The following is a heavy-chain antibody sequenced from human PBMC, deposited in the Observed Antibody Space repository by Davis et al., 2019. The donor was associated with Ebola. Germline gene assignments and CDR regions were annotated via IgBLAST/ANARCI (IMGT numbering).Heavy chain of an antibody. CDR1: GYKFTNYW. CDR2: LYPADSDR. V-gene: IGHV5-51*01. CDR3: ARHREGYCSLSACAGSVYGTDV. J-gene: IGHJ6*04. D-gene: IGHD2-15*01. Sequence: PGGSLRLSCKTSGYKFTNYWIAWVRQKPGKGLEWMGVLYPADSDRRYSPSFQGQVTLSADKSTNTAYLQWNSLKASDTARYYCARHREGYCSLSACAGSVYGTDVWGEGTMVTVSS.